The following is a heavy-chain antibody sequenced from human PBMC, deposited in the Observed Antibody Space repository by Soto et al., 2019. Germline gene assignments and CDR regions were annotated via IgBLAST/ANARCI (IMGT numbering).Heavy chain of an antibody. V-gene: IGHV3-23*01. D-gene: IGHD2-21*02. CDR1: GFTFSHYA. J-gene: IGHJ4*02. CDR3: AKENIVVVTSGDLDY. Sequence: EVQLLESGGGLVQPGGSLRLSCAASGFTFSHYAMSWVRQAPGKGLEWVSALSGSGDSTYYADSVKGWFTISRDNSKNTLYLQMNSLRAEDTAVYYCAKENIVVVTSGDLDYWGQGTLVTVSS. CDR2: LSGSGDST.